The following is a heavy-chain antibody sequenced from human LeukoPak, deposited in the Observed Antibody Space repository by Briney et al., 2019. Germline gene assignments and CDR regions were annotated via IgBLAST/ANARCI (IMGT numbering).Heavy chain of an antibody. V-gene: IGHV3-23*01. J-gene: IGHJ6*02. CDR2: ISNSDGRT. CDR1: GFTFSSYI. CDR3: ARDLPPSDYGDYLLQSGGMDV. Sequence: PGGSLRLSCAASGFTFSSYIVTWVRQTPGKGLEWVSSISNSDGRTFYADSVKGRFTISRDNSKNTLSLHMNSLRVEDTALYYCARDLPPSDYGDYLLQSGGMDVWGQGTTVTVSS. D-gene: IGHD4-17*01.